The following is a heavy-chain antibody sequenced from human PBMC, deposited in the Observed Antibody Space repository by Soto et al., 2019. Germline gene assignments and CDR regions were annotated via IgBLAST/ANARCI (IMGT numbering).Heavy chain of an antibody. CDR3: AKIPSQAYYDILTGPLDY. CDR1: GFTFSSYA. J-gene: IGHJ4*02. CDR2: ISGSGGST. Sequence: GGSLRLSCAASGFTFSSYAMSWVRQAPGKGLEWVSAISGSGGSTYYADSVKGRFTISRDNSKNTLYLQMNSLRAEDTAVYYCAKIPSQAYYDILTGPLDYWREGTLVTVCS. D-gene: IGHD3-9*01. V-gene: IGHV3-23*01.